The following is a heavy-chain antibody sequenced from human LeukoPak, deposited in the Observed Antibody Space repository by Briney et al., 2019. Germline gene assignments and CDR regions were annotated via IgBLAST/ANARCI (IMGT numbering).Heavy chain of an antibody. V-gene: IGHV7-4-1*02. D-gene: IGHD6-19*01. Sequence: ASVKVSCKASGYTFTSYAMNWVRQAPGQGLEWMGWINTNTGNPTYAQGFTGRFVFSLDTSVSTAYLQISSLKAEDTAVYYCARVGAVAGHKSYYYYYMDVWGKGTTVTVSS. CDR1: GYTFTSYA. J-gene: IGHJ6*03. CDR3: ARVGAVAGHKSYYYYYMDV. CDR2: INTNTGNP.